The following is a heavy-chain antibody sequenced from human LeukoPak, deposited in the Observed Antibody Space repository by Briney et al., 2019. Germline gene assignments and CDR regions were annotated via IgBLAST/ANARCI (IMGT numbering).Heavy chain of an antibody. CDR1: GGSISSSNW. D-gene: IGHD3-22*01. CDR2: IYYSGST. V-gene: IGHV4-4*02. CDR3: ARENYYDSSGYAHFDY. Sequence: SETLSLTCAVSGGSISSSNWWSWVRQPPGKGLEWIGYIYYSGSTNYNPSLKSRVTISVDTSKNQFSLKLSSVTAADTAVYYCARENYYDSSGYAHFDYWGQGTLVTVSS. J-gene: IGHJ4*02.